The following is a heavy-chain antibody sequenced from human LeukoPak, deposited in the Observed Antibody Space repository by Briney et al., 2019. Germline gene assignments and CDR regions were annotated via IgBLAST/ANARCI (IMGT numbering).Heavy chain of an antibody. Sequence: SETLSLTCTVSGGSISSYYWSWIRQPPGKGLEWIGYIYYSGSTNYKSSLKSRVTISVDTSKNQFSLKLSSVTAADTAVYYCARDTPGYSSGWLYWGQGTLVTVSS. CDR1: GGSISSYY. J-gene: IGHJ4*02. CDR2: IYYSGST. D-gene: IGHD6-19*01. V-gene: IGHV4-59*01. CDR3: ARDTPGYSSGWLY.